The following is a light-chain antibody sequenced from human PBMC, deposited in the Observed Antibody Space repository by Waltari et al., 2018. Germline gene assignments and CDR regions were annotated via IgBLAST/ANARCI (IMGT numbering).Light chain of an antibody. CDR1: QNITTS. J-gene: IGKJ1*01. Sequence: DIQMTQSPSTLSASVGDRVTITCRASQNITTSLAWYQQKPGKAPNLLIYKASTLENGVPSRFTGSGSGTEFILTISSLQADDLATYYCQHYYAYWAFGQGTKVEIK. CDR3: QHYYAYWA. CDR2: KAS. V-gene: IGKV1-5*03.